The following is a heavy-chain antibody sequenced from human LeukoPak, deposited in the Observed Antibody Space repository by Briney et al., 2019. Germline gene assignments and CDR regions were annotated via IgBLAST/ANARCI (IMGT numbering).Heavy chain of an antibody. CDR2: INPNDGDT. J-gene: IGHJ4*02. CDR1: GYTFTDYY. CDR3: ARANFLYCSSSTCLFDY. Sequence: ASVKVSCRASGYTFTDYYMHWVRQAPGQGLEWMGWINPNDGDTNYAQKFQGRVTMTRDTSISTAHMEVSRLRSDDTAVYYCARANFLYCSSSTCLFDYWGQGTLVTVSS. D-gene: IGHD2-2*01. V-gene: IGHV1-2*02.